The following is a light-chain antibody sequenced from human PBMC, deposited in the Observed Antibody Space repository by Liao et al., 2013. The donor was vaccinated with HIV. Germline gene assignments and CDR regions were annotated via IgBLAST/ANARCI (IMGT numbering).Light chain of an antibody. CDR2: YDT. J-gene: IGLJ1*01. CDR3: QVWDSSSAHYV. Sequence: SYVLTQPPSVSVAPGETARISCGGDNIATKSVHWYQQKPGQAPVLVLYYDTDRPSGIPERFSGSNSGDTATLTISRVEAGDEADYYCQVWDSSSAHYVFGTGTRVTVL. CDR1: NIATKS. V-gene: IGLV3-21*04.